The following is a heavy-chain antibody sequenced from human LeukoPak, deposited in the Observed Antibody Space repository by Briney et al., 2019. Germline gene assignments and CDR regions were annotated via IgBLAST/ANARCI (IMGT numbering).Heavy chain of an antibody. Sequence: GGSLRLSCVASEFTFSAYSMNWVRQAPGKGLEWVSSISRESSYIYYADSVKGRFTISRDNDKNSLYLQMNSLRADDSAVYYCARASGFWIGSFRTEALDIWGQGTMVAISS. CDR2: ISRESSYI. CDR3: ARASGFWIGSFRTEALDI. J-gene: IGHJ3*02. V-gene: IGHV3-21*01. CDR1: EFTFSAYS. D-gene: IGHD3-3*01.